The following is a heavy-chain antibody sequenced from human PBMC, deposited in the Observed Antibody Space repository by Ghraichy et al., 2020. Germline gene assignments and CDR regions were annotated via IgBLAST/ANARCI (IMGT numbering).Heavy chain of an antibody. CDR1: GDSMNTNY. CDR2: NFYHSSA. V-gene: IGHV4-59*08. J-gene: IGHJ6*03. Sequence: SETLSLTCNVPGDSMNTNYWSWIRHSPGKGLEWLGYNFYHSSAKYNPSLGSRATISIDTSTNQFSLKLSSLTAADTAVYYCARLGRGHYIDVCGKGTTVIVS. CDR3: ARLGRGHYIDV.